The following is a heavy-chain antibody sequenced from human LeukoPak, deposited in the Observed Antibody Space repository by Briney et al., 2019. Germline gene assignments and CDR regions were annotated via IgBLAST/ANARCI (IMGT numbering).Heavy chain of an antibody. D-gene: IGHD3-9*01. CDR2: ISAYSGNT. CDR1: GYSFTSYG. CDR3: ARDYDILTGYPPGDY. J-gene: IGHJ4*02. Sequence: ASVKVSCKASGYSFTSYGISWVRQAPGQGLEWMGWISAYSGNTNYAQKFQGRVTMTTDTSTSTAYMELRSLRSDDTAVYYCARDYDILTGYPPGDYWGQGTLVTVSS. V-gene: IGHV1-18*01.